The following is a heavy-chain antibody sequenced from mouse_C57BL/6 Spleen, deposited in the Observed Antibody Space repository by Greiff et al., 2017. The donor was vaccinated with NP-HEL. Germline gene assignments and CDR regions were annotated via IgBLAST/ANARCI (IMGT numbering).Heavy chain of an antibody. CDR1: GYTFTSYW. J-gene: IGHJ1*03. V-gene: IGHV1-55*01. CDR3: ARPYYGSSYGWYFDV. D-gene: IGHD1-1*01. Sequence: VQLQQSGAELVKPGASVKMSCKASGYTFTSYWITWVKQRPGQGLEWIGDIYPGSGSTNYNEKFKSKATLTVDTSSSTAYMQLSSLTSEDSAVYYCARPYYGSSYGWYFDVWGTGTTVTVSS. CDR2: IYPGSGST.